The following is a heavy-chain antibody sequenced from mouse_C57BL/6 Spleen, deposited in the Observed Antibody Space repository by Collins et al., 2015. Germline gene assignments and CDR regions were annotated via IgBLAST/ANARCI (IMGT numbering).Heavy chain of an antibody. V-gene: IGHV1-55*01. CDR1: GYTFTSYW. J-gene: IGHJ2*01. CDR3: AGYYYGSSYYFDY. D-gene: IGHD1-1*01. Sequence: QVQLQQPGAELVKPGASVKMSCKASGYTFTSYWITWAKQRPGQGLEWIGDIYPGSGSTNYNEKFKSKATLTVDTSSSTAYMQLSSLTSEDSAVYYCAGYYYGSSYYFDYWGQGTTLTVSS. CDR2: IYPGSGST.